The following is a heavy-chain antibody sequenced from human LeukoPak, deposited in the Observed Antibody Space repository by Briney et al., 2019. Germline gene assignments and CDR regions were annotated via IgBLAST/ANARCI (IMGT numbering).Heavy chain of an antibody. CDR2: INPNSGGT. CDR1: GYTFTGYY. Sequence: ASVKVSCKASGYTFTGYYMHWVRQAPGQGLEWMGWINPNSGGTNYAQKFQGRVTMTRDTSISTAYMELSRLRSDDTAVYYCAADVYYDSSGYYGKIPYFDYWGQGTLVTVSS. D-gene: IGHD3-22*01. CDR3: AADVYYDSSGYYGKIPYFDY. J-gene: IGHJ4*02. V-gene: IGHV1-2*02.